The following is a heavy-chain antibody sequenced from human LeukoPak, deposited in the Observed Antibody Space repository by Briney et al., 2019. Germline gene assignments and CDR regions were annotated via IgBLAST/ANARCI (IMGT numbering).Heavy chain of an antibody. CDR1: GGSISSGDYC. Sequence: SETLSLTCTVSGGSISSGDYCWSWIRQPPGKGLEWIGYIYYSGSTYYNPSLKSRVTISVDTSKNQFSLKLSSVTAADTAVYYCARGAGGPAAIAGYYYYYYMDVWGKGTTVTVSS. J-gene: IGHJ6*03. CDR2: IYYSGST. V-gene: IGHV4-30-4*08. D-gene: IGHD2-2*01. CDR3: ARGAGGPAAIAGYYYYYYMDV.